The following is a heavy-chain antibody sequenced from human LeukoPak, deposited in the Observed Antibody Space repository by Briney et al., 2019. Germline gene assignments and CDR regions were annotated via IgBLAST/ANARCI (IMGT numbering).Heavy chain of an antibody. Sequence: ASVKVSCKASGGTFSSYAISWVRQAPGQGLEWMGGIIPIFGTANYAQKFQGRVTITADESTSTAYMELSSLRSEDTAVYYCARGPHSSRGYYYYYMDVWGKGTTVTVSS. CDR1: GGTFSSYA. D-gene: IGHD6-13*01. V-gene: IGHV1-69*13. J-gene: IGHJ6*03. CDR2: IIPIFGTA. CDR3: ARGPHSSRGYYYYYMDV.